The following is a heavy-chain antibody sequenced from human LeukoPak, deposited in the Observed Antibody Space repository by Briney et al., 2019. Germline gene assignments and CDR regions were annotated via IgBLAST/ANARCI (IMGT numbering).Heavy chain of an antibody. D-gene: IGHD3/OR15-3a*01. J-gene: IGHJ4*02. V-gene: IGHV4-28*03. CDR2: IYYSGST. Sequence: SETLSLTCAVSGYSISSSNWWGWIRQPPGKGLEWIGYIYYSGSTNYNPSLKSRVTMSVDTSKNQFSLKLSSVTAADTAVYYCARGGTGLDYWGQGTLVTVSS. CDR3: ARGGTGLDY. CDR1: GYSISSSNW.